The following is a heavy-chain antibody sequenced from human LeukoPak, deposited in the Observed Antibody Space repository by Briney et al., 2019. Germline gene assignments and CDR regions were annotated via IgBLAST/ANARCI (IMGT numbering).Heavy chain of an antibody. CDR1: GGSISSGGYY. J-gene: IGHJ4*02. CDR3: ARECYGDLYYFDY. V-gene: IGHV4-31*03. CDR2: IYYSGST. D-gene: IGHD4-17*01. Sequence: SETLSLTCTVSGGSISSGGYYWSWIRQHPGKLLDWIGYIYYSGSTYYNPALKSRVTISVDTSKNQFSLKLSSVTAADTAVYYWARECYGDLYYFDYWGQGTLVTVSS.